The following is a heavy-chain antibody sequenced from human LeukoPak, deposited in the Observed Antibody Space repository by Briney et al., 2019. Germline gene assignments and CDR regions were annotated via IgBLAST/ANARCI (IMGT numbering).Heavy chain of an antibody. D-gene: IGHD6-19*01. V-gene: IGHV1-18*01. J-gene: IGHJ4*02. Sequence: GASVTVSCKATGYTLTIYGLSWVRQAPGQGLEWMGWITPYNGYAKYAQKFQGRVSMTTDTSTSTAYMELRSLRSDDTAVYYCARNISAGVDYWGQGTLVTVSS. CDR3: ARNISAGVDY. CDR1: GYTLTIYG. CDR2: ITPYNGYA.